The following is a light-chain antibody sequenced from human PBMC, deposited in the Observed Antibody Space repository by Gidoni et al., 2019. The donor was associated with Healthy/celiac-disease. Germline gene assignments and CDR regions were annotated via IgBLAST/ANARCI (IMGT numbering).Light chain of an antibody. CDR2: GPP. CDR1: QSVSSSY. V-gene: IGKV3-20*01. J-gene: IGKJ2*01. CDR3: QQYGSSPPYT. Sequence: DIVLTQSPGTLSLSPGERATLSCRASQSVSSSYCAWYQQKPGQAPRLLIYGPPSRATGIPDRFSGSGSGTDFTLTISRLEPEDFAVYDCQQYGSSPPYTFGQGTKLEIK.